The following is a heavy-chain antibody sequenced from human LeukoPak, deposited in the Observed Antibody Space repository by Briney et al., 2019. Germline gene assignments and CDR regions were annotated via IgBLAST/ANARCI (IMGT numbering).Heavy chain of an antibody. J-gene: IGHJ4*02. CDR1: GYSISSGYY. D-gene: IGHD3-22*01. CDR2: ICHSGST. Sequence: PSETLSLTCAVSGYSISSGYYWGWIRQPPGKRLEWIGSICHSGSTYYNPSLKSRITISVDTSKNHFSLKLTSVTAADTAVYYCARLGAYYYDSSGYYYNRYFDYWGQGTLVTVSS. V-gene: IGHV4-38-2*01. CDR3: ARLGAYYYDSSGYYYNRYFDY.